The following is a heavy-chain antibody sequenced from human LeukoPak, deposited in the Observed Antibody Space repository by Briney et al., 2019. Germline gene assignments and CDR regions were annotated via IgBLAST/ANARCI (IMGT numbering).Heavy chain of an antibody. V-gene: IGHV3-48*04. CDR2: VSSSSSTI. J-gene: IGHJ4*02. CDR1: GFTFSSYS. D-gene: IGHD3-16*01. CDR3: ARGLTSSLGY. Sequence: PGGSLRLSCAASGFTFSSYSMNWVRQAPGKGLEWVSYVSSSSSTIYYADSVKGRFTISRDNAKNSLYLQMNSLRAGDTAVYYCARGLTSSLGYWGQGTLVTVSS.